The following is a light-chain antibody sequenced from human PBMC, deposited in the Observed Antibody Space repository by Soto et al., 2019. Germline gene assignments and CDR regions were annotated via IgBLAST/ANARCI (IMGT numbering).Light chain of an antibody. CDR1: QSLLHSNGYNC. V-gene: IGKV2-28*01. J-gene: IGKJ4*01. CDR3: MQALQTPVT. Sequence: DIVMTQSPLSLPVTPGEPASISCRSSQSLLHSNGYNCLDWYLQKPGQSPQLLIHLGSNRASGVPDRFSGSGSGTDFTLRISRVEAEDVGVYYCMQALQTPVTVGGGTKVEIK. CDR2: LGS.